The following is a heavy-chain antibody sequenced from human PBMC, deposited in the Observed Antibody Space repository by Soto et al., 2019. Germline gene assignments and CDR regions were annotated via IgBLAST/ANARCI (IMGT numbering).Heavy chain of an antibody. CDR2: ISYDGSNK. Sequence: GGSLRPSCAASGFTFSTYGMHWVRQAPGKGLEWVAVISYDGSNKNYADTVNSRFTISRDNSKNTLYLQMNSLRAEDTAVYYCAKDLSRRIAARTQYYFDYWGQGTLVTVSS. J-gene: IGHJ4*02. V-gene: IGHV3-30*18. D-gene: IGHD6-6*01. CDR3: AKDLSRRIAARTQYYFDY. CDR1: GFTFSTYG.